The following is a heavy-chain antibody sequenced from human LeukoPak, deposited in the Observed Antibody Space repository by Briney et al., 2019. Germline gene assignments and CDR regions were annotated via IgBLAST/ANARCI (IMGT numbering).Heavy chain of an antibody. J-gene: IGHJ4*02. CDR3: ARSGSGYFGY. Sequence: GGSLRLSCAASGITLSVYWMSWVRQAPGKGLEWVANIKQDGSEKYYRDSVQGRFTISRDNAKNSLYLQMNSLRAEDTAVYYCARSGSGYFGYWGQGSLVTVSS. CDR1: GITLSVYW. V-gene: IGHV3-7*01. CDR2: IKQDGSEK.